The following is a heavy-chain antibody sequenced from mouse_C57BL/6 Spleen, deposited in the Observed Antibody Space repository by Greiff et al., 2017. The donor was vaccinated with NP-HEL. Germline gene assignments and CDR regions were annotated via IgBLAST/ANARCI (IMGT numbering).Heavy chain of an antibody. V-gene: IGHV5-9-1*02. Sequence: DVHLVESGEGLVKPGGSLKLSCAASGFTFSSYAMSWVRQTPEKRLEWVAYISSGGDYIYYADTVKGRFTISRDNARNTLYLQMSSLKSEDTAMYYCTREGPLYYYGSSGAWFAYWGQGTLVTVSA. D-gene: IGHD1-1*01. CDR3: TREGPLYYYGSSGAWFAY. J-gene: IGHJ3*01. CDR1: GFTFSSYA. CDR2: ISSGGDYI.